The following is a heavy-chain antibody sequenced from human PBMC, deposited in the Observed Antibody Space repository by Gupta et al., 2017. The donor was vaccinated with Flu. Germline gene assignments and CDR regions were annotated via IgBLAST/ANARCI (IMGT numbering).Heavy chain of an antibody. CDR3: ARGAIYTRRGFDS. CDR1: LSADS. Sequence: LSADSMNWVRQGPWKGLEWVSSIDGTSSFKYYADSLKGRFTISRDNAKNSLYLQMNRLRVEDTAVYYCARGAIYTRRGFDSWALGTLVTVSS. J-gene: IGHJ4*02. CDR2: IDGTSSFK. V-gene: IGHV3-21*01. D-gene: IGHD2-15*01.